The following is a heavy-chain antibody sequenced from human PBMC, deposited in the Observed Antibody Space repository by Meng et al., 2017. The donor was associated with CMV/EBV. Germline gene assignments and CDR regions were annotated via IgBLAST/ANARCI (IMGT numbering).Heavy chain of an antibody. CDR1: GFTFSSYE. D-gene: IGHD4-17*01. Sequence: GEFLKISCAASGFTFSSYEMNWVRQAPGKGLEWVSYISSSGSTIYYADSVKGRFTISRDNAKNSLYLQMNSLRAEDTAVYYCARRNTVTQNDYWGQGMLVTVSS. CDR2: ISSSGSTI. V-gene: IGHV3-48*03. CDR3: ARRNTVTQNDY. J-gene: IGHJ4*02.